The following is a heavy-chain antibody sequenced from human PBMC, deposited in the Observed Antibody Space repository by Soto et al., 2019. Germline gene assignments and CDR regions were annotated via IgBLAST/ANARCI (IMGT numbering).Heavy chain of an antibody. J-gene: IGHJ6*03. V-gene: IGHV3-48*01. D-gene: IGHD2-15*01. CDR2: ISSSSSTI. CDR1: GFTFSSYS. CDR3: ARESNCSGGSCYESAYYYYYYYMDV. Sequence: GGSLRLSCAASGFTFSSYSMNWVRQAPGKGLEWVSYISSSSSTIYYADSVKGRFTISRDNAKNSLYLQMNSLRAEDTAVYYCARESNCSGGSCYESAYYYYYYYMDVWGKGTTVTVSS.